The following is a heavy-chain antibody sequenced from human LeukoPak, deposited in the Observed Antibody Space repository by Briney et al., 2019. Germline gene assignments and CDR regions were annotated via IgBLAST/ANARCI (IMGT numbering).Heavy chain of an antibody. CDR3: ARDFVLRYFDWPGYFDL. D-gene: IGHD3-9*01. Sequence: GGSLRLSCAASGFTFSSYAMSWVRQAPGKGLEWVSVIYSGGSTYYADSVKGRFTISRDNSKNTLYLQMNSLRAEDTAVYYCARDFVLRYFDWPGYFDLWGRGTLVTVSS. CDR2: IYSGGST. CDR1: GFTFSSYA. V-gene: IGHV3-66*01. J-gene: IGHJ2*01.